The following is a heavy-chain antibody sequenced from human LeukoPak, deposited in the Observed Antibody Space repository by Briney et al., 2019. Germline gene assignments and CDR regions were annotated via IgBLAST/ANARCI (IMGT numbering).Heavy chain of an antibody. V-gene: IGHV3-23*01. D-gene: IGHD6-6*01. CDR1: GFTFSSYA. J-gene: IGHJ4*02. CDR3: AKDLRGEEYSSSWVFDY. Sequence: GGSLRLSCAASGFTFSSYAMSWVRQAPGKGLEWVSAISGSGGSTYYADSVKGRFTISRDNSKNTLYLQMNSLRAEDTAVYYCAKDLRGEEYSSSWVFDYWGQGTLVTVSS. CDR2: ISGSGGST.